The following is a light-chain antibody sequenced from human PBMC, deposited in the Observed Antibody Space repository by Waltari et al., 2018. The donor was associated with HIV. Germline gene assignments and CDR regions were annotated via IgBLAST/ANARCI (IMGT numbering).Light chain of an antibody. CDR2: EAV. CDR1: ISDVGNYNL. Sequence: QSALTQPASVSGSPGQSITISCTGTISDVGNYNLVSWYQQYPGKAPKLMIYEAVKRPSGVSNRISASKSGNTASLTISGLQAEDEADYYCCSYGGSSTWVFGGGTKLTVL. J-gene: IGLJ3*02. V-gene: IGLV2-23*01. CDR3: CSYGGSSTWV.